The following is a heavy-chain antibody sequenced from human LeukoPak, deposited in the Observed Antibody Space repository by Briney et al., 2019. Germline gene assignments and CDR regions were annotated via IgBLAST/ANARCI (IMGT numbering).Heavy chain of an antibody. CDR3: ARNTGDY. D-gene: IGHD3-10*01. Sequence: GGSLRLSCAVSGFTFSTYWMTWVRQAPGKGLEWVANINQDATEKNYVDSVKGRFTISRDNAKNSLYLQMNSLRAEDTAVYYCARNTGDYWGQGTLVTVSS. CDR2: INQDATEK. CDR1: GFTFSTYW. V-gene: IGHV3-7*04. J-gene: IGHJ4*02.